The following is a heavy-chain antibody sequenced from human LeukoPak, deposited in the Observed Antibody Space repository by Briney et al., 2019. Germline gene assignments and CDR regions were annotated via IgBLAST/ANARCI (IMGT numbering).Heavy chain of an antibody. CDR3: ARDYYYGSGSYAY. V-gene: IGHV3-7*01. Sequence: GGSLRLSCAASGFTFSSYWMSWVRQAPGKGLEWVANINQDGSEKYYVDSVKGRFTISRDNAKNSLYLQMNSRRAEDAAVYFCARDYYYGSGSYAYWGQGTLVTVSS. CDR1: GFTFSSYW. CDR2: INQDGSEK. D-gene: IGHD3-10*01. J-gene: IGHJ4*02.